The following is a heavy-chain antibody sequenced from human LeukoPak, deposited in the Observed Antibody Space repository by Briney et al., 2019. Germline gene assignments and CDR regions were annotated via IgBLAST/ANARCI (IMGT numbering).Heavy chain of an antibody. CDR1: GGSISSHY. V-gene: IGHV4-59*11. CDR3: ARYSSSWGLRDVGMDV. D-gene: IGHD6-13*01. CDR2: IYYSGST. J-gene: IGHJ6*04. Sequence: PSETLSLTCTVSGGSISSHYWSWIRQPPGKGLEWIGYIYYSGSTNYNPSLKSRVTISVDTSKNQFSLKLSSVTAADTAVYYCARYSSSWGLRDVGMDVWGKGTTVTVSS.